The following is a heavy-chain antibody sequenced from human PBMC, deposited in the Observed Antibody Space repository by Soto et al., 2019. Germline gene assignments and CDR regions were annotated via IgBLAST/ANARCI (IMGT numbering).Heavy chain of an antibody. CDR3: ARDRLVRGVYYYYYGMDV. V-gene: IGHV1-18*01. D-gene: IGHD3-10*01. Sequence: GASVKVSCKASGYTFTSYGISWVRQAPGQGLEWMGWISAYNGNTNYAQKLQGRVTMTTDTSTSTAYMELRSLRSDDTAVYHCARDRLVRGVYYYYYGMDVWGQGTTVTVSS. J-gene: IGHJ6*02. CDR1: GYTFTSYG. CDR2: ISAYNGNT.